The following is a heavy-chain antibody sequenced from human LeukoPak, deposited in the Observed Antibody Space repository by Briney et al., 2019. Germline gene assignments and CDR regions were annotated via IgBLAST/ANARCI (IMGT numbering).Heavy chain of an antibody. D-gene: IGHD5-12*01. CDR2: INPNTGGA. CDR3: AREPHNEWLLIPHYYMDV. V-gene: IGHV1-2*02. Sequence: ASVKISCKASGYTFAGYYIHWVRQAPGQGLEWMGWINPNTGGANFAQKFQGRVTMTSDTSISTAYMDLSRLRSDDTAVYYCAREPHNEWLLIPHYYMDVWGKGTTVTISS. J-gene: IGHJ6*03. CDR1: GYTFAGYY.